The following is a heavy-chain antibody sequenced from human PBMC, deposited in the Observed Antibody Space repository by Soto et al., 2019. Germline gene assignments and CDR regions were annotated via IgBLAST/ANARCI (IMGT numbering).Heavy chain of an antibody. CDR3: ARDQQYCSSTSCQSYYYYYMDV. J-gene: IGHJ6*03. CDR2: ISSSGSTI. CDR1: GFTFSDYY. V-gene: IGHV3-11*01. Sequence: PGGSLRLSCAASGFTFSDYYMSWIRQAPGKGLEWVSYISSSGSTIYYADSVKGRFTISRDNAKNSLYLQMNSLRAEDTAVYYCARDQQYCSSTSCQSYYYYYMDVWGKGTTVTVSS. D-gene: IGHD2-2*01.